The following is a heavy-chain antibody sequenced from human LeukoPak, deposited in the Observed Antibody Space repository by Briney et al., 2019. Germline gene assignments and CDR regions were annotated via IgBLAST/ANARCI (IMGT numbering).Heavy chain of an antibody. V-gene: IGHV3-33*01. CDR2: IWFDGTNK. CDR3: ARSQQGNGSWFDP. Sequence: GGSLRLSCAASGFTFSNYGIHWVRQAPGKGLEWVAVIWFDGTNKFYADSVKGRFTISRDNSKNTLYLQMNSLRAEDTAVYYCARSQQGNGSWFDPWGQGTLVTVSS. CDR1: GFTFSNYG. D-gene: IGHD6-13*01. J-gene: IGHJ5*02.